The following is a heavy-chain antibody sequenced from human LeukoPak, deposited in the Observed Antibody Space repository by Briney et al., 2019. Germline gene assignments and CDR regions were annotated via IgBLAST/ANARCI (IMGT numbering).Heavy chain of an antibody. V-gene: IGHV1-18*04. Sequence: ASVKVSCKASGYTFTSYGISWVRQAPGQGLEWMGWISAYNGNTNYAQKLRGRVTMTTDTSTSTAYMELRSLRSDDTAVYYCARDRPTYGSGSLKVYYYGMDVWGKGTTVTVSS. CDR1: GYTFTSYG. J-gene: IGHJ6*04. CDR2: ISAYNGNT. CDR3: ARDRPTYGSGSLKVYYYGMDV. D-gene: IGHD3-10*01.